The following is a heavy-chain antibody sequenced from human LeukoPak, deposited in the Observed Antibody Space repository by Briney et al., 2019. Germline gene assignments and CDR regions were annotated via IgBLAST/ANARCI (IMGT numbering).Heavy chain of an antibody. V-gene: IGHV3-23*01. CDR3: AKDDGGSYYIYYYYMDV. J-gene: IGHJ6*03. Sequence: PGGTLRLSCAASGFTFSSYGMSWVRQAPGKGLEWVSSLSGSGGSTYYADSVKGRFTISRDNSKNTLYLQMNSLRAEDTAVYYCAKDDGGSYYIYYYYMDVWGKGTTVTISS. CDR2: LSGSGGST. CDR1: GFTFSSYG. D-gene: IGHD1-26*01.